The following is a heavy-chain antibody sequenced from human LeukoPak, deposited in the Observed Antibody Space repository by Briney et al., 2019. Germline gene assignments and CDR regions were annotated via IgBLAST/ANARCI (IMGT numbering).Heavy chain of an antibody. CDR3: ARDFQPLRNYYYYGMDV. Sequence: GSLRLSYAASGFTFSSCSMNWVRQAPGKGLEWVSYISSSSSTIYYADSVKGRFTISRDNAKNSLYLQMNSLRDEDTAVYYCARDFQPLRNYYYYGMDVWGQGTTVTVSS. J-gene: IGHJ6*02. CDR2: ISSSSSTI. CDR1: GFTFSSCS. V-gene: IGHV3-48*02.